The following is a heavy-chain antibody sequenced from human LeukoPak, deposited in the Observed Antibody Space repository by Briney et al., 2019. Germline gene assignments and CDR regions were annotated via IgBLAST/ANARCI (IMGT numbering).Heavy chain of an antibody. D-gene: IGHD2-2*01. Sequence: ASVKVSCKVSRSSLTELSMHWVRQAPGKGLEWMGGFGPEHGETLYAQRFQGRVTMTEDRSTDTAYMELSGLRSEDTAVYYCARERTEVVPTEVTTQFYSYYYGLDVWGQGTTVTVSS. CDR1: RSSLTELS. J-gene: IGHJ6*02. CDR2: FGPEHGET. CDR3: ARERTEVVPTEVTTQFYSYYYGLDV. V-gene: IGHV1-24*01.